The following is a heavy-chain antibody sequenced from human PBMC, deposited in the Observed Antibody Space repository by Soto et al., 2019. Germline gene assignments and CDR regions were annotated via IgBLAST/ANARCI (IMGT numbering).Heavy chain of an antibody. D-gene: IGHD3-3*01. V-gene: IGHV1-69*06. CDR3: ARDLFFGVVPTARHYYYGMDV. CDR2: IIPIFGTA. J-gene: IGHJ6*02. Sequence: QVQLVQSGAEVKKPGSSVKVSCKASGGTFSSYAISWVRQSPGQGLEWMGGIIPIFGTANYAQKFQGGVTISADKSTSTAYMGLSSLRSEDTAVYYCARDLFFGVVPTARHYYYGMDVWGQGTTVTVSS. CDR1: GGTFSSYA.